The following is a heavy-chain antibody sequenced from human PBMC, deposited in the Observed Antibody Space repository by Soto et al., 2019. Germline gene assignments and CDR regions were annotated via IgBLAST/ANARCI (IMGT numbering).Heavy chain of an antibody. CDR2: IWYDRTKK. Sequence: QVQLVESGGGVVQSGRSLTLSCAASGFSLRTYGMHWLRRAPGKGLEWVAFIWYDRTKKFYANSVKGRCTISKDNSNNILYLQMSGLRVEDTAVYYCARDVVKAVAGSVNWFDPWSQGTLVTVSS. CDR3: ARDVVKAVAGSVNWFDP. J-gene: IGHJ5*02. D-gene: IGHD6-19*01. V-gene: IGHV3-33*01. CDR1: GFSLRTYG.